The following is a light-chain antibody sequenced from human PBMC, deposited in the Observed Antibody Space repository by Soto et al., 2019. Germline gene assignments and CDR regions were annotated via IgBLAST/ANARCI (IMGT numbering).Light chain of an antibody. CDR1: QGISNY. CDR3: QKHHSASWT. J-gene: IGKJ1*01. CDR2: AAS. V-gene: IGKV1-27*01. Sequence: DFQMTQSPPSLSASVGDRVTITSRASQGISNYLAWFQEKPGKVPRLLIYAASTLQSGVPSRFSGSGSGTDFTLTINSLQPEDVATYYCQKHHSASWTFGQGTKVEI.